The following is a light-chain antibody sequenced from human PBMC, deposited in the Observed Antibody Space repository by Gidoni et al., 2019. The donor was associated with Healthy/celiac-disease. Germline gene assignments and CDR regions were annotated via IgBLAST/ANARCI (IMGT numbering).Light chain of an antibody. CDR1: QSIRSY. Sequence: DIQMTPSPSSLSASVGDRVTITCRASQSIRSYLNWYQQKPGKAPKLLIYAASSLQSGVPSRFSGSGSGTDFTLTISSLQPEDFATYYCQQSDRTQPYTFGQGTKLEIK. V-gene: IGKV1-39*01. CDR3: QQSDRTQPYT. CDR2: AAS. J-gene: IGKJ2*01.